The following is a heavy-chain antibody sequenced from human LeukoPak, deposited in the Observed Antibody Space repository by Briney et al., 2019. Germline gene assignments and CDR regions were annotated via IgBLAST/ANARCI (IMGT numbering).Heavy chain of an antibody. V-gene: IGHV1-69*13. CDR1: GGTFSSYA. CDR3: TREGYIQQLVPRPGKKSRYYFDY. D-gene: IGHD6-6*01. Sequence: ASVKVSCKASGGTFSSYAISWVRQAPGQGLEWMGGIIPIFGTANYAQKFQGRVTITADESTSTAYMELSSLRSEDTAVYYCTREGYIQQLVPRPGKKSRYYFDYWGQGTLVTVSS. J-gene: IGHJ4*02. CDR2: IIPIFGTA.